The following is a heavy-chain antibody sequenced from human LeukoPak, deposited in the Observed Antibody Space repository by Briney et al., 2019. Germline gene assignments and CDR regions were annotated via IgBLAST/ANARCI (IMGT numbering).Heavy chain of an antibody. CDR2: IYYSGST. CDR3: ARASPDYDFWSGYPYPDAFDI. V-gene: IGHV4-59*12. D-gene: IGHD3-3*01. Sequence: SETLSLTCTVSGGSISSYYWSWIRQPPGKGLEWIGYIYYSGSTNYNPSLKSRVTISVGRSKNQFSLKLSSVTAADTAVYYCARASPDYDFWSGYPYPDAFDIWGQGTMVTVSS. J-gene: IGHJ3*02. CDR1: GGSISSYY.